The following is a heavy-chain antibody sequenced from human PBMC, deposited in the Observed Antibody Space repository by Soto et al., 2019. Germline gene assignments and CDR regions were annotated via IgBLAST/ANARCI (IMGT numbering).Heavy chain of an antibody. D-gene: IGHD6-13*01. Sequence: PSETLSLTCAVYGGSFSGYYWSWIRQPPGKGLEWIGEINHSGSTNYNPSLKSRVTISVDTSKNQFSLKLSSVTAADTAVYYCARGQRGSSIYYYYYGMDVWGQGTTVTVSS. J-gene: IGHJ6*02. V-gene: IGHV4-34*01. CDR3: ARGQRGSSIYYYYYGMDV. CDR2: INHSGST. CDR1: GGSFSGYY.